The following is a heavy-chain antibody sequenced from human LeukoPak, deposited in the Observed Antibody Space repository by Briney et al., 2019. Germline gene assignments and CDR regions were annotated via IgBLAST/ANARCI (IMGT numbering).Heavy chain of an antibody. CDR1: GFTFSDHF. V-gene: IGHV3-72*01. CDR2: SRKKAKSYTT. D-gene: IGHD6-19*01. CDR3: VRVGSVAGSDYLDY. Sequence: GGSLSLSCAVSGFTFSDHFLDWVRQAPGKGLEWVGSSRKKAKSYTTEYAASVKGRFTISRDDSKNSLSLQMNSLKTEDTAVYYCVRVGSVAGSDYLDYWGQGTLVTVSS. J-gene: IGHJ4*02.